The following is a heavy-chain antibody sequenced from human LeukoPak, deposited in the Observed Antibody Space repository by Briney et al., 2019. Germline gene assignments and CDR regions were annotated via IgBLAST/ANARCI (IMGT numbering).Heavy chain of an antibody. CDR3: ARDRAIYYYDSSGYYPMGY. D-gene: IGHD3-22*01. J-gene: IGHJ4*02. V-gene: IGHV4-34*01. Sequence: SETLSLTCAVSSGSFSGYYWSWIRQPPGKGLEWIGEINHSGSTNYNPSLKSRVTISVDTSKNQFSLKLSSVTAADMAVYYCARDRAIYYYDSSGYYPMGYWGQGTLVTVSS. CDR1: SGSFSGYY. CDR2: INHSGST.